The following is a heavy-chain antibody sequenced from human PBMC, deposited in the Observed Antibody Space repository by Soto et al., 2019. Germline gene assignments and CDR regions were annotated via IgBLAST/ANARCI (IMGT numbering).Heavy chain of an antibody. J-gene: IGHJ6*02. CDR2: LIPMFNRP. V-gene: IGHV1-69*01. CDR1: GGTFSSYA. CDR3: ARGQFHHVSNYYYALDV. Sequence: QVQLVQSGAEVKKPGSSVKVSCKASGGTFSSYASSWVRQAPGQGLEWMGGLIPMFNRPHSARKFQGRVTITADESTSTAYMDLSSLRSEDTAVYYCARGQFHHVSNYYYALDVWGQGTTVTVS.